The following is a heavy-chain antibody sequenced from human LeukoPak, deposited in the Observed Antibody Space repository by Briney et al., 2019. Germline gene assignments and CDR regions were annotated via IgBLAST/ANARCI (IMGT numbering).Heavy chain of an antibody. Sequence: PSETLSLTCAVYGGSFSGYYWSWIRQPPGKGLEWIGEINHSGSTNYNPSLKSRVTISVDTSKNQFSLNLSSVTAADTAVYYCARGGNYGGPYYFDYWGQGTLVTVSS. D-gene: IGHD4-23*01. CDR1: GGSFSGYY. V-gene: IGHV4-34*09. J-gene: IGHJ4*02. CDR2: INHSGST. CDR3: ARGGNYGGPYYFDY.